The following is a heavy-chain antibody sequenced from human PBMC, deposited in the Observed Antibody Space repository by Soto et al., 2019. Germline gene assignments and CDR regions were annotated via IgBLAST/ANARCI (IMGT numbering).Heavy chain of an antibody. CDR1: GFLLSTSGVG. CDR3: AHTPEGASRIRGTGRYFQH. CDR2: IYWDDDK. J-gene: IGHJ1*01. V-gene: IGHV2-5*02. D-gene: IGHD3-10*01. Sequence: QITLKESGPTLVKPTQTLTLTCTFSGFLLSTSGVGVAWIRQPPGKALEWLSLIYWDDDKRYSPSLKSRLTITKDTSKNKVVLTMTTMDPVDTATYYCAHTPEGASRIRGTGRYFQHWGQGTLVTVSS.